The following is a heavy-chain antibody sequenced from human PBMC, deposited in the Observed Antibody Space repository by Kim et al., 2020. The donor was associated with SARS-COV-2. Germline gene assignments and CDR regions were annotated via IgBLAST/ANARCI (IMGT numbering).Heavy chain of an antibody. CDR3: AREAIVVVITGGMDV. D-gene: IGHD3-22*01. Sequence: FQGRATMTRNTSISTAYMELSSLRSEDTAVYYCAREAIVVVITGGMDVWGQGTTVTVSS. V-gene: IGHV1-8*01. J-gene: IGHJ6*02.